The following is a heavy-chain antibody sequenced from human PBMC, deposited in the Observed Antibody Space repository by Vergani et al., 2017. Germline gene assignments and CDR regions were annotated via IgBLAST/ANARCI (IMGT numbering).Heavy chain of an antibody. CDR2: IYYSGST. Sequence: QLQLQESGPGLVKPSATLSLTCSVSGVSIRSSNYYWGWIRQPPGKGLEWIASIYYSGSTYYNPSLKSRVTISVDTSKNHFSLKLSSVPAADTAVYFCARHSTVEWLVKLGWIDPWGQGILVTVSS. CDR1: GVSIRSSNYY. D-gene: IGHD6-19*01. CDR3: ARHSTVEWLVKLGWIDP. J-gene: IGHJ5*02. V-gene: IGHV4-39*01.